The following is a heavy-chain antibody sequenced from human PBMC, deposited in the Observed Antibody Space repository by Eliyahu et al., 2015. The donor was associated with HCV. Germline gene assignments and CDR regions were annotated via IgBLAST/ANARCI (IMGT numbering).Heavy chain of an antibody. CDR2: IHYSGST. J-gene: IGHJ5*02. CDR3: AXGGGGIAVAGTGGWFDP. V-gene: IGHV4-59*01. D-gene: IGHD6-19*01. Sequence: QVQLQESGPGLVKPSETLSLTCTVSGXSITTXXWSWIRQPPXXXLEWIGXIHYSGSTNXNPSLKSRVTISVDTSKNQFSLNLTSVTAADTAMYYCAXGGGGIAVAGTGGWFDPWGQGTLVTVSS. CDR1: GXSITTXX.